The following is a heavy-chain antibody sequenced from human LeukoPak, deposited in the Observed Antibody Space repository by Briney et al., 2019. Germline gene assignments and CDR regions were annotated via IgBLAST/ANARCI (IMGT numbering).Heavy chain of an antibody. V-gene: IGHV6-1*01. D-gene: IGHD1-20*01. Sequence: SQTLSLTCAISGDSVSSNSAAWNWIRQSPSRGLEWLGRTYYRSKWYNDYAVSVKSRITINPDTSKNQFSLQLNSVTPEDTAVYHCARLITGSLNTFYAFDIWGQGTMVTVSS. CDR1: GDSVSSNSAA. CDR2: TYYRSKWYN. J-gene: IGHJ3*02. CDR3: ARLITGSLNTFYAFDI.